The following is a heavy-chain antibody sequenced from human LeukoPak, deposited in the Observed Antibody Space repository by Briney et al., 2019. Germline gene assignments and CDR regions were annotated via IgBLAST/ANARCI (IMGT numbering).Heavy chain of an antibody. CDR3: ARGFRNGPFDC. CDR2: INRDGDST. V-gene: IGHV3-20*04. D-gene: IGHD2-8*01. Sequence: GGSLRLSCEASGFTFDDYGMSWVRQLPGKGLEWVSGINRDGDSTDYAGSVKGRFTISRDNAKNSHFLQMNSLRVEDTALYYCARGFRNGPFDCWGQGTLVTVSS. J-gene: IGHJ4*02. CDR1: GFTFDDYG.